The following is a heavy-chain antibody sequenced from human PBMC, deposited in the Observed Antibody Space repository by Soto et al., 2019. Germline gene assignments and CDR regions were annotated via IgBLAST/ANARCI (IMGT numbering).Heavy chain of an antibody. CDR3: ARTDVDYYDSSGYYYWGGY. J-gene: IGHJ4*02. Sequence: SETLSLTCSVSGGSVSSSSYYWSWIRQPPGKGLEWIGYIYDTGSTNYNPSLQSRVTISLDTSKNQFSLRLSSVTAADTAVYYCARTDVDYYDSSGYYYWGGYWGQGTLVTVSS. CDR2: IYDTGST. CDR1: GGSVSSSSYY. V-gene: IGHV4-61*01. D-gene: IGHD3-22*01.